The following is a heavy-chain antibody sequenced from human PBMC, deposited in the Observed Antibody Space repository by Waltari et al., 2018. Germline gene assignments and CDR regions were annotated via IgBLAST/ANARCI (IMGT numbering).Heavy chain of an antibody. CDR3: ARDYGGVPANY. CDR2: IHTSGMT. V-gene: IGHV4-61*02. D-gene: IGHD2-8*02. J-gene: IGHJ4*02. Sequence: QVQLQESGPGLVKPSQTLSLTCTVSGGSISSGSYYWSWIRQPAGKGLEWIGRIHTSGMTNYTPSLNSRVTISVDTSKNQFSLKLSSVTAADTAVYYCARDYGGVPANYWGQGTLVTVSS. CDR1: GGSISSGSYY.